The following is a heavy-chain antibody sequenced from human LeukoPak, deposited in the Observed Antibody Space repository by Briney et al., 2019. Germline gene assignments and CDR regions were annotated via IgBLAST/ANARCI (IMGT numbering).Heavy chain of an antibody. J-gene: IGHJ4*02. D-gene: IGHD6-6*01. V-gene: IGHV4-38-2*02. CDR2: IHHSGST. Sequence: PSETLPLTCTVSGYSISSGYYWGWIRQPPGKGLEWIGSIHHSGSTYNNPSLKSRVTISVDTSKNQFSLKLSSVTAADTAVYYCASQTLVASYLDYWGQGTLVTVSS. CDR1: GYSISSGYY. CDR3: ASQTLVASYLDY.